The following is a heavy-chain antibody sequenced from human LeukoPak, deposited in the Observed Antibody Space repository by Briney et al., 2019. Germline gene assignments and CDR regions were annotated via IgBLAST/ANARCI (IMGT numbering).Heavy chain of an antibody. CDR3: ATSHCSGGSCYFDY. CDR2: IYYSGSA. Sequence: SETLSLTCTVSGGSISSYYWSWIRQPPGKGLQWVGSIYYSGSAYYNPSLKGRVTISTDTAKNQFSLQLGSVTAADTAVYYCATSHCSGGSCYFDYWGQGTRVTVSS. D-gene: IGHD2-15*01. V-gene: IGHV4-59*04. CDR1: GGSISSYY. J-gene: IGHJ4*02.